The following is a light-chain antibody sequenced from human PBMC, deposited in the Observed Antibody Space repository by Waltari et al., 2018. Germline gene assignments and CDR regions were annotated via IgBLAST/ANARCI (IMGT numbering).Light chain of an antibody. V-gene: IGLV2-14*01. J-gene: IGLJ3*02. Sequence: QSALTQPASVSGSPGQSITISCTGTSSDIGGYKYVSWYQQHPGKAPKLMIYVVSNRPSGVSNRFSGSKSGSTASLTISVLQSEDEADYYCSSYMNSSLVFGAGTKVTVL. CDR2: VVS. CDR1: SSDIGGYKY. CDR3: SSYMNSSLV.